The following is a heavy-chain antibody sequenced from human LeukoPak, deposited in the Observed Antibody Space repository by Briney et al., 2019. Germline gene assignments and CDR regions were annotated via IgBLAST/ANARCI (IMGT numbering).Heavy chain of an antibody. D-gene: IGHD6-13*01. CDR2: ISSSSSYI. CDR3: ARGELAAAGNNWFDP. J-gene: IGHJ5*02. CDR1: GFTFSSYS. V-gene: IGHV3-21*01. Sequence: GGSLRLSCAASGFTFSSYSMNWVRQAPGKGLEWVSSISSSSSYIYYADSVRGRFTISRDNAKNSLYLQMNSLRAEDTAVYYCARGELAAAGNNWFDPWGQGTLVTVSS.